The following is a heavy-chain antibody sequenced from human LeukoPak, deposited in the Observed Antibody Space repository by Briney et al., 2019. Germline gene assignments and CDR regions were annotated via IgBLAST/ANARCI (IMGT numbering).Heavy chain of an antibody. CDR3: ARDLTGETYYFDY. D-gene: IGHD1-1*01. CDR2: IYYSGTT. J-gene: IGHJ4*02. Sequence: SETLSLTCTVSGGSISSYYWSWIRQPPGKGLEWIGYIYYSGTTNYNSSLKSRVAISVDTSKNQFSLKLTSVTAADTAVYYCARDLTGETYYFDYWGQGILVTVSS. CDR1: GGSISSYY. V-gene: IGHV4-59*01.